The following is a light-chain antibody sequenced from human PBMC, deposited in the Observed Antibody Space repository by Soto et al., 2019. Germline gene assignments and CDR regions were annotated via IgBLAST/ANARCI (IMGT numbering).Light chain of an antibody. Sequence: QLTQSPSSLSASVGDRVTITCRASQGIRSYLAWYQQKPGKAPKLLIYAASTLQSGVPSRFSGSGSGTDFTLTISSLQPEDFATYYCQQLNSYPTFGQGTRLEIK. V-gene: IGKV1-9*01. CDR1: QGIRSY. CDR2: AAS. J-gene: IGKJ5*01. CDR3: QQLNSYPT.